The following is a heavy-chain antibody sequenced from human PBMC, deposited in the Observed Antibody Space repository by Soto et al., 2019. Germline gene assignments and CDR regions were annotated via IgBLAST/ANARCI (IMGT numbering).Heavy chain of an antibody. CDR3: ARDPVTAADYFAY. CDR1: GGRVSSNRAT. V-gene: IGHV6-1*01. Sequence: SQALSRTCAISGGRVSSNRATWNLIRQSPSRGLEWLGRTYYRSKWYYDYAVSVKSRITINPDTSKNQFSLQLNSVTPEDTAVYYCARDPVTAADYFAYWGPGTLVPVFS. CDR2: TYYRSKWYY. D-gene: IGHD6-13*01. J-gene: IGHJ4*02.